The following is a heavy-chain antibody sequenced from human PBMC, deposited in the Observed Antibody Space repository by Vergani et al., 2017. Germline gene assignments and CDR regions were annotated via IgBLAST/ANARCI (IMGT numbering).Heavy chain of an antibody. CDR1: GFNFDDYA. D-gene: IGHD3-16*01. CDR3: AKERRHGGTFMSYYYGLDV. V-gene: IGHV3-9*01. J-gene: IGHJ6*02. CDR2: INWNSGNI. Sequence: EVQLVESGGGLVRPGRSLRLSCSASGFNFDDYAMHWLRQAPGKGLEWVSGINWNSGNIAYADSVKGRFIISRDSAKKSLYLQLSSLRVQDTALYYCAKERRHGGTFMSYYYGLDVWGQGATVTVSS.